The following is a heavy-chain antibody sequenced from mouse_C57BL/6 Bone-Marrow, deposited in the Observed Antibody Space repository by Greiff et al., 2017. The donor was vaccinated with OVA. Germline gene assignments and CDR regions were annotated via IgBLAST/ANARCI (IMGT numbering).Heavy chain of an antibody. CDR2: IDPSDSYT. J-gene: IGHJ2*01. D-gene: IGHD3-3*01. Sequence: QVQLQQPGAELVKPGASVTLSCKASGYTFTSYWMQWVKQRPGQGLEWIGEIDPSDSYTNYNQKFKGKATLTVDTSSSTAYMQLSSLTSEDSAVYYCARVPYLEGCDYWGQGTTLTVSS. CDR3: ARVPYLEGCDY. CDR1: GYTFTSYW. V-gene: IGHV1-50*01.